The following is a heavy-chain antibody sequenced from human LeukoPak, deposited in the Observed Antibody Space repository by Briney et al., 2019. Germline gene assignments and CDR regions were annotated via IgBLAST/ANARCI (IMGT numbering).Heavy chain of an antibody. CDR2: ISYDSDYI. D-gene: IGHD2-2*01. J-gene: IGHJ4*02. CDR1: GFTFSTYS. CDR3: ARYGVSSSRSYIDY. V-gene: IGHV3-21*01. Sequence: PGGSLRLSCEASGFTFSTYSMNWVRRAPGKGLEWVSSISYDSDYIYYADSVKGRFTISRDNAKNSLYLQMNSLRADDTAVYYCARYGVSSSRSYIDYWGQGTLVTVSS.